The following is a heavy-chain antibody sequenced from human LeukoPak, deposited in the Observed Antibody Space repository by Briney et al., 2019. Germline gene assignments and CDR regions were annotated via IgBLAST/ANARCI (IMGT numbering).Heavy chain of an antibody. J-gene: IGHJ4*02. D-gene: IGHD3-3*01. CDR1: GGSFSGYY. CDR3: ARGGPYYDFWSGYHYYFDY. CDR2: INHSGST. V-gene: IGHV4-34*01. Sequence: SETLSLTCAVYGGSFSGYYWSWIRQPPGKGLEWIGEINHSGSTNYNPSLKSRVTISVDTSKNQFSLKLSSVPAADTAVYYCARGGPYYDFWSGYHYYFDYWGQGTLVTVSS.